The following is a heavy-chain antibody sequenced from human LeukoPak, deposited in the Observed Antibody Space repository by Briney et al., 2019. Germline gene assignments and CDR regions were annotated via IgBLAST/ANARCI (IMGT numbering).Heavy chain of an antibody. CDR3: ARDYGGHPYGAFDI. J-gene: IGHJ3*02. D-gene: IGHD4/OR15-4a*01. V-gene: IGHV3-7*01. CDR2: IKQDGSEK. Sequence: PGGSLRLSCAASGFTFSRYWMSWVRQAPGKELEWVANIKQDGSEKYYVDSVKGRFTISRDYVKNSLYLQVNSLRVEDTAVYYCARDYGGHPYGAFDIWGRGTMVTVSS. CDR1: GFTFSRYW.